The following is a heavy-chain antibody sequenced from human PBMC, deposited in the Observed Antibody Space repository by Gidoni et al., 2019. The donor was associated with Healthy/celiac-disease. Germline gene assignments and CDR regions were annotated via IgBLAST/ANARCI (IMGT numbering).Heavy chain of an antibody. Sequence: QVQLVQSGAEVQKPGSSVKVSCKASGGTFSSYSIRWVRQAPGQGLGWMGGISPIFGTANYAQKFQGRVTITAYKSTSTAYMELSSLRSEDTAVYYCAGGLSGYYSDYWGQGTLVTVSS. D-gene: IGHD3-22*01. J-gene: IGHJ4*02. V-gene: IGHV1-69*06. CDR1: GGTFSSYS. CDR2: ISPIFGTA. CDR3: AGGLSGYYSDY.